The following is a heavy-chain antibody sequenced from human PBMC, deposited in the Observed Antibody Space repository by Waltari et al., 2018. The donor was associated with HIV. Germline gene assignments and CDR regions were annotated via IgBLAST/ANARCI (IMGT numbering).Heavy chain of an antibody. CDR3: ARDSPAFSRGTEELDY. J-gene: IGHJ4*02. Sequence: QVQLVESGGGVVQPGKSLRLSCAASGLTFSSYAMHWVRQAPGKGLEWVAVIWHDANNQYYADSVQGRFTISRDNSKNTLYLQMNSLRAEDTALYYCARDSPAFSRGTEELDYWGQGTLVTVSS. CDR1: GLTFSSYA. CDR2: IWHDANNQ. D-gene: IGHD2-2*01. V-gene: IGHV3-33*01.